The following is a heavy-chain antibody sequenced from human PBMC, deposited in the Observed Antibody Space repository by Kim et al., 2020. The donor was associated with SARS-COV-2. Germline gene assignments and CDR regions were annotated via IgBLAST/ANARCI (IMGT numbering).Heavy chain of an antibody. CDR3: ARAQFTVSIRWFDP. CDR2: ISSSGSTI. Sequence: GGSLRLSCAASGFTFSDYYMSWIRQAPGKGLEWVSYISSSGSTIYYADSVKGRFTISRDNAKNSLYLQMNSLRAEDTAVYYCARAQFTVSIRWFDPWGQGTLVTVSS. CDR1: GFTFSDYY. J-gene: IGHJ5*02. V-gene: IGHV3-11*01.